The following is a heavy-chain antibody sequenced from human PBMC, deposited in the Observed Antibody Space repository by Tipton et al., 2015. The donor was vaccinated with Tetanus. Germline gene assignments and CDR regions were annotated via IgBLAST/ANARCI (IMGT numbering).Heavy chain of an antibody. CDR2: IGTAGDT. CDR3: ARGGAPPPTVTTFADDYYYGMDV. J-gene: IGHJ6*02. V-gene: IGHV3-13*01. CDR1: GFTFSSYD. Sequence: SLRLSCAASGFTFSSYDMHWVRQATGKGLEWVSAIGTAGDTYYPGSVKGRFTISRENAKNSLYLQMNSLRAGDTAVYYCARGGAPPPTVTTFADDYYYGMDVWGQGTTVTVSS. D-gene: IGHD4-17*01.